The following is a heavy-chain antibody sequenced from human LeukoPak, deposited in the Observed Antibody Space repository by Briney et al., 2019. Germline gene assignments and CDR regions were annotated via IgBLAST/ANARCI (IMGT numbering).Heavy chain of an antibody. V-gene: IGHV3-21*01. D-gene: IGHD3-10*01. CDR2: ISRTTSFK. Sequence: GGSLRLSCAASGFIFSNFTMNWVRQAPGKGLEWVSSISRTTSFKYYADSMKGRFTISRDNVKNSLYLQMNSLRAEDTAVYYCARDLRVGYYGSGSYYNRGKDFDYWGQGTLVTVSS. J-gene: IGHJ4*02. CDR1: GFIFSNFT. CDR3: ARDLRVGYYGSGSYYNRGKDFDY.